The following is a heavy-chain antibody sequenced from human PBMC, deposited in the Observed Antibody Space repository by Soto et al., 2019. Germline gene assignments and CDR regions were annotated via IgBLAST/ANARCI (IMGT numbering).Heavy chain of an antibody. CDR2: FIPLFDTA. CDR1: GGIFTNNA. Sequence: QVQVVQSGAEVNKPGSSVKVSCKVSGGIFTNNAISGVRQAPGQGLEWLGGFIPLFDTAYYAQIFRGRLRISADGATTTAYMELSGLTSADTAVYFCATGGHNDGYNFYHGMDVWGQGTTVTVS. D-gene: IGHD5-18*01. CDR3: ATGGHNDGYNFYHGMDV. V-gene: IGHV1-69*01. J-gene: IGHJ6*02.